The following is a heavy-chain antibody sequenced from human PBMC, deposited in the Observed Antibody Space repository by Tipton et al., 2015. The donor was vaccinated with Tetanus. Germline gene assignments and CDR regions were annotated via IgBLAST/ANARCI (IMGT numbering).Heavy chain of an antibody. V-gene: IGHV4-59*01. CDR3: ARGTGDY. CDR1: GGSMGNNY. CDR2: IFHSGST. Sequence: TLSLTCTVSGGSMGNNYWSWIRQPPGKGLEWIAYIFHSGSTNYSPSLKSRVAISMDTSKNQISLKLSSVTAADTAVYYCARGTGDYWGQGTLVTVSS. J-gene: IGHJ4*02. D-gene: IGHD1-14*01.